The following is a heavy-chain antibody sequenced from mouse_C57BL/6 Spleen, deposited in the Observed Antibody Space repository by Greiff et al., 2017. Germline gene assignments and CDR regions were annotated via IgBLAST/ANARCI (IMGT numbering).Heavy chain of an antibody. CDR3: AKHGGTTHYYAMVY. Sequence: VKLMESGPGLVAPSQSLSITCTVSGFSLTSYGVDWVRQPPGKGLVWLGVIWGGGSTNYDSALMSRLSISKDNSKCPVFLKMNSLQTDDTAMYYCAKHGGTTHYYAMVYWGQGTSVPVSS. CDR2: IWGGGST. V-gene: IGHV2-9*01. J-gene: IGHJ4*01. D-gene: IGHD5-5*01. CDR1: GFSLTSYG.